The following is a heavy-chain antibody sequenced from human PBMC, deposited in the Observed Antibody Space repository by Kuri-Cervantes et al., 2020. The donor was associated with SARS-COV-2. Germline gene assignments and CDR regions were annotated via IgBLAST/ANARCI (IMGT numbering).Heavy chain of an antibody. CDR3: ARGEGDIVVVITN. V-gene: IGHV4-39*01. J-gene: IGHJ4*02. CDR1: GGSISSSSYY. D-gene: IGHD2-2*01. CDR2: IYYSGST. Sequence: SETLSLTCTVSGGSISSSSYYWGWIRQPPGKGLEWIGSIYYSGSTYYNPSLKSRVTISVDTSKNQFSLKLSSVTAADTAVYYCARGEGDIVVVITNWGQGTLVTVSS.